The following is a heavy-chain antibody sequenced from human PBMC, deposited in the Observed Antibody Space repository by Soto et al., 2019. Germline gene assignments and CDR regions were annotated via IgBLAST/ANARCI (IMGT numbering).Heavy chain of an antibody. CDR3: ARDRDDYSNPRILAALGYYYYYYGMDV. Sequence: ASVKVSCKASGYTFTSYYMHWVRQAPGQGLEWIGIINLSGGSTSHAQKFQGRVTMTRDTSTSTVYMELSSLRSEDTAVYYCARDRDDYSNPRILAALGYYYYYYGMDVWGQGTTVTVSS. CDR1: GYTFTSYY. V-gene: IGHV1-46*01. CDR2: INLSGGST. D-gene: IGHD4-4*01. J-gene: IGHJ6*02.